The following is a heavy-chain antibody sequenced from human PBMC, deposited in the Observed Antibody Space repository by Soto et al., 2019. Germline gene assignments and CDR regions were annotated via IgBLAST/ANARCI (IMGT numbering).Heavy chain of an antibody. D-gene: IGHD6-25*01. CDR2: IKGAGSKT. CDR3: PRDVSQVSSDLSFDAFDI. CDR1: GFSFTNDW. Sequence: QLVESGGGLVQPGGSLRLSCEASGFSFTNDWMTWVRQAPGKGLEWVAKIKGAGSKTSYLDSVRGGITVSRDNAQGSLYLQMNSLRAADTALYYCPRDVSQVSSDLSFDAFDIWGQGTMVTVSS. V-gene: IGHV3-7*05. J-gene: IGHJ3*02.